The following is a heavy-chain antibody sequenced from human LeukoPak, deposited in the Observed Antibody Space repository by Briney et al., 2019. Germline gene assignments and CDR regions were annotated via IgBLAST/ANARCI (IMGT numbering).Heavy chain of an antibody. CDR2: IYPSASDT. Sequence: GASLQISCEGSGYIFTTYWIGGGRQVPGKGVEGMGIIYPSASDTRYRPSFPGQVPISPDKSISPAYLQWRSLKASDTAMYYCARPVGYGDYFDYWGQGTLVTVSS. J-gene: IGHJ4*02. CDR1: GYIFTTYW. D-gene: IGHD4-17*01. V-gene: IGHV5-51*01. CDR3: ARPVGYGDYFDY.